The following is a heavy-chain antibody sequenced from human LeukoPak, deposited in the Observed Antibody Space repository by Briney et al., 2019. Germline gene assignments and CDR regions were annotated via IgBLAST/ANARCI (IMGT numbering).Heavy chain of an antibody. V-gene: IGHV3-74*01. CDR2: FKSDGSST. J-gene: IGHJ5*02. CDR1: GFTFSSYW. CDR3: ARSDWFDP. Sequence: GGSLRLSCAASGFTFSSYWMYCVRQAPGKGLVWVSRFKSDGSSTSYADSVKGRFTISRDNAKNTLYLQMNSLRAEDTAVYYCARSDWFDPWGQGTLVTVSS.